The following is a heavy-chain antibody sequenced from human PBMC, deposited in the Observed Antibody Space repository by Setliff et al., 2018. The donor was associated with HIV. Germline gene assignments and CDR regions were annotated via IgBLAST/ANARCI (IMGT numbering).Heavy chain of an antibody. CDR1: GGSISSNNYY. Sequence: SETLSLTCTVSGGSISSNNYYWGWIRQPPGKGLEWIGSIFYSETVYYGGRTYYSPSLKSRVTISVDTSKSQFSLKLSSVTAADTAVYYCARQTATGTSATFDSWGQGSLVTVSS. CDR3: ARQTATGTSATFDS. V-gene: IGHV4-39*07. J-gene: IGHJ4*02. CDR2: IFYSETVYYGGRT. D-gene: IGHD2-21*02.